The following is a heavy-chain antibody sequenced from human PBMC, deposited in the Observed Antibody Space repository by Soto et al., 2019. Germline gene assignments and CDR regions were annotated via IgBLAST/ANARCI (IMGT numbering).Heavy chain of an antibody. CDR2: IIPMFGTT. V-gene: IGHV1-69*01. Sequence: QVQLVQSGAEVRKPASSVKVSCKASGGTFSRYAINWVRQAPGLGLEWMGGIIPMFGTTNYAQKFKGRVTITADESTSTVYMELNTLRSEDAAVYYCARASIHGSSWYFWFDPWGQGTLVTVSS. D-gene: IGHD6-13*01. CDR1: GGTFSRYA. CDR3: ARASIHGSSWYFWFDP. J-gene: IGHJ5*01.